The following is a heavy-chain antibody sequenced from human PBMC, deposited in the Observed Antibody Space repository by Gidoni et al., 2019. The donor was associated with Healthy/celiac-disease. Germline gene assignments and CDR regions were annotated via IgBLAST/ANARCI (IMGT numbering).Heavy chain of an antibody. CDR1: RFTFSNAW. Sequence: EVQLVESGGGLVKPGGSLRLSCASSRFTFSNAWMSWVRQAPGKGLEWVGRIKSKTDGGTTDYAAPVKGRFTISRDDSKNTLYLQMNSLKTEDTAVYYCTTDPEYSYEMDVGYWGQGTLVTVSS. CDR2: IKSKTDGGTT. V-gene: IGHV3-15*01. D-gene: IGHD5-18*01. CDR3: TTDPEYSYEMDVGY. J-gene: IGHJ4*02.